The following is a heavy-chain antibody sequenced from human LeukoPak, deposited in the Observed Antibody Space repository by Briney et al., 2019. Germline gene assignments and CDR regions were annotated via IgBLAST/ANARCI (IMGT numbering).Heavy chain of an antibody. CDR1: GGSFSGYY. Sequence: PSETLSLTCAVYGGSFSGYYWSWIRQPPGKGLEWIGEINHSGSTNYNPSLNSRVTISVDTSKNQFSLKLSSVTAADTAVYYCARAKLYYYGSGSPRWFDPWGQGTLVTVSS. CDR3: ARAKLYYYGSGSPRWFDP. J-gene: IGHJ5*02. CDR2: INHSGST. D-gene: IGHD3-10*01. V-gene: IGHV4-34*01.